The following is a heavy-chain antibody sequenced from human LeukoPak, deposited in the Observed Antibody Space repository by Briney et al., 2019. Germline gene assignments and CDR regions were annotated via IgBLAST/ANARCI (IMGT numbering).Heavy chain of an antibody. D-gene: IGHD6-19*01. CDR1: GYTFTGYY. V-gene: IGHV1-2*02. CDR2: INPNSGGT. Sequence: ASVKVSCKASGYTFTGYYMHWVRQAPGRGREWMGWINPNSGGTNYAQKFQGRVTMTRDTSISTAYMELSRLRSDDTAVYYCARDPRKTQFPFDIWGQGTMVTVSS. J-gene: IGHJ3*02. CDR3: ARDPRKTQFPFDI.